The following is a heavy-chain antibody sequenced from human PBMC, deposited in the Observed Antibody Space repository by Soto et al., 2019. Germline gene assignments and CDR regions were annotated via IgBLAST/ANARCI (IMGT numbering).Heavy chain of an antibody. CDR3: ARFSGSYTRGLDS. CDR1: GFTFSDHY. V-gene: IGHV3-72*01. J-gene: IGHJ4*02. CDR2: SRNKANSYST. Sequence: PGGSLRLSCAASGFTFSDHYMDWVRQAPGKWLEWVGRSRNKANSYSTEYAASVKGRFTISRDESKNSLYLQMNSLKTEDTAVYYCARFSGSYTRGLDSWGQGTLVTVSS. D-gene: IGHD1-26*01.